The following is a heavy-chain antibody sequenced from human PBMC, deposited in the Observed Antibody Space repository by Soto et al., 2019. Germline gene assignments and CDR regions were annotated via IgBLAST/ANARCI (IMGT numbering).Heavy chain of an antibody. CDR1: GFTFTYAW. Sequence: DVFLVESGGGLLKPGGSLRLSCGASGFTFTYAWMSWVRQAPGKGLEWVGRIKSTTDGGTTDYGEPVKGRILISRDDSKHTLYLQLNSLTTEDTGVYYCTTLNYYASRVYFPDFDYWGRGTLVTVSS. CDR2: IKSTTDGGTT. J-gene: IGHJ4*02. D-gene: IGHD3-22*01. CDR3: TTLNYYASRVYFPDFDY. V-gene: IGHV3-15*01.